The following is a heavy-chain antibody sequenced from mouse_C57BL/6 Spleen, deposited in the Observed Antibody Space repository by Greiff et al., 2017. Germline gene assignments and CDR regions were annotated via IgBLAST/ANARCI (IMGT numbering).Heavy chain of an antibody. J-gene: IGHJ3*01. CDR2: IYPGSGST. CDR1: GYTFTSYW. Sequence: QVQLQQPGAELVKPGASVKMSCKASGYTFTSYWITWVKQRPGQGLEWIGDIYPGSGSTNYNEKFKSKATLTIDTSSSTAYMQLSSLTSEDSAVYYCARWNYGSSWFADGGQGTLVTVSA. CDR3: ARWNYGSSWFAD. V-gene: IGHV1-55*01. D-gene: IGHD1-1*01.